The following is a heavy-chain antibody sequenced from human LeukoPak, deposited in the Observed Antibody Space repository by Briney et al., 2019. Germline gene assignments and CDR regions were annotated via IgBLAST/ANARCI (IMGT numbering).Heavy chain of an antibody. V-gene: IGHV1-18*01. CDR1: DYIFSNYG. J-gene: IGHJ4*02. D-gene: IGHD3-22*01. CDR2: ISPYNGHT. CDR3: ARVGSSYDSSGYFVY. Sequence: GASVKVSCKASDYIFSNYGITWVRQAPGQGLEWMGWISPYNGHTNYAQKFQGRVTMTRDMSTSTVYMELSSLRSEDTAVYYCARVGSSYDSSGYFVYWGQGTLVTVSS.